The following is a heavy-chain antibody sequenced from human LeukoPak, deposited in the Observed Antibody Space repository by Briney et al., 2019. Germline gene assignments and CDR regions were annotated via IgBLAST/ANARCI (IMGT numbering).Heavy chain of an antibody. V-gene: IGHV3-23*01. Sequence: GGSLRLSCAASGFAFSSYAMSWVRQAPGKGLEWVSAISGSGGSTYYADSVKGRFTISRDNSKNTLYLQMNSLRAEDTAVYYCAKVENYYDSSGSTDYWGQGTLVTVSS. J-gene: IGHJ4*02. CDR3: AKVENYYDSSGSTDY. CDR1: GFAFSSYA. D-gene: IGHD3-22*01. CDR2: ISGSGGST.